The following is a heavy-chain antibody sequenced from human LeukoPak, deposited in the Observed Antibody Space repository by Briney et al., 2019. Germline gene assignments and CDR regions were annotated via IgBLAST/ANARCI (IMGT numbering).Heavy chain of an antibody. CDR1: GFTFSSYS. V-gene: IGHV3-48*01. CDR3: ARGGSSGWYYFDY. Sequence: QSGGSLRLSCAASGFTFSSYSMNWVRQAPGKGLEWVSYIRSSSRTIYYADSVKGRFTISRDNAKNSLFLQMNSLRAEDTAVYYCARGGSSGWYYFDYWGQGTLVTVSS. J-gene: IGHJ4*02. CDR2: IRSSSRTI. D-gene: IGHD6-19*01.